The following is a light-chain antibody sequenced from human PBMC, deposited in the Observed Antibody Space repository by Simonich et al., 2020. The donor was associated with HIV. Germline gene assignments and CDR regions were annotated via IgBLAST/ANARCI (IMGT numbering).Light chain of an antibody. Sequence: QSALTQPPSASGSSGQSVTISCTGTSSDVGGYNYVSWYQQHPGKAPKLMIYEVNKRPSWVSNRFSGSKSGNTASLTISGLEAEDDADYYCCSYAGSSPSVVFGGGTKLTVL. CDR1: SSDVGGYNY. J-gene: IGLJ2*01. V-gene: IGLV2-8*01. CDR2: EVN. CDR3: CSYAGSSPSVV.